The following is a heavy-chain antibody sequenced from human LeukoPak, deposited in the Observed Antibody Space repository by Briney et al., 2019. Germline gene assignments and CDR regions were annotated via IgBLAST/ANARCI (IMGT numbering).Heavy chain of an antibody. CDR3: AKDSIVVAGTRVSAFDI. CDR1: GFTFSIYA. Sequence: GRSLRLSYAASGFTFSIYAMSGVRQPPGKALEYVTALRGSGGSTYYADSLQGRFTISGDNSTNTLYLQMNSLRAEDTAVYYCAKDSIVVAGTRVSAFDIWGQGTMVTVSS. D-gene: IGHD6-19*01. V-gene: IGHV3-23*01. J-gene: IGHJ3*02. CDR2: LRGSGGST.